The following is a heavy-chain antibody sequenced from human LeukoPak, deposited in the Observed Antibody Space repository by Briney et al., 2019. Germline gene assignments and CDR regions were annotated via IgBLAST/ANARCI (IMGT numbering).Heavy chain of an antibody. D-gene: IGHD6-19*01. Sequence: ATVKVSCKASGGTFSSYAISWVRQAPGQGLEWMGGIIPIFGTANYAQKFQGRVTMTRNTSISTAYMELSSLRSEDTAVYYCARGLIRSSGWYVYWGQGTLVTVSS. V-gene: IGHV1-69*05. CDR3: ARGLIRSSGWYVY. CDR2: IIPIFGTA. J-gene: IGHJ4*02. CDR1: GGTFSSYA.